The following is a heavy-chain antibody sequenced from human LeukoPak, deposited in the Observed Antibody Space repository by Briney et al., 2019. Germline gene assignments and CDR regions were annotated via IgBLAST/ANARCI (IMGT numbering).Heavy chain of an antibody. Sequence: GGSLRLSCAASGFTFSSYAMSWVRQAPGKGLEWVSAISGSGGSTYYADSVKGRFTISRDNSKNTLYLQMNSLRAEDTAVYYCAKEGVVVVAATASPGKLFDYWGQGTLVTVSS. CDR2: ISGSGGST. J-gene: IGHJ4*02. CDR1: GFTFSSYA. D-gene: IGHD2-15*01. V-gene: IGHV3-23*01. CDR3: AKEGVVVVAATASPGKLFDY.